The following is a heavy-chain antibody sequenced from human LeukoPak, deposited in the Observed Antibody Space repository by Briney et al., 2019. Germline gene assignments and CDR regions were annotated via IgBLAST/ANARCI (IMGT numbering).Heavy chain of an antibody. D-gene: IGHD6-13*01. Sequence: EASVKVSCKASGGTFSSYAISWVRQAPGQGLEWMGGIIPIFGTANYAQKFQGRVTITADESTSTAYMELSSLRSEDTAVYYCARGVAAAVAHYYMDVWGKGTTVTISS. J-gene: IGHJ6*03. V-gene: IGHV1-69*13. CDR1: GGTFSSYA. CDR2: IIPIFGTA. CDR3: ARGVAAAVAHYYMDV.